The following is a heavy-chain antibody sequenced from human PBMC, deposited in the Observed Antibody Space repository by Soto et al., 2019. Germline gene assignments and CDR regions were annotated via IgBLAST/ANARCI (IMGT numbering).Heavy chain of an antibody. D-gene: IGHD6-13*01. CDR3: ARACYGFVSRIAAATKGAFDI. J-gene: IGHJ3*02. CDR1: GGTFSSYA. Sequence: QVQLVQSGAEVKKPGSSVKVSCKASGGTFSSYAISWVRQAPGQGLEWMGGIIPIFGTANYAQKFQGRVTITADESTSTAYMELSSLRSEDTAVYSCARACYGFVSRIAAATKGAFDIWGQGTMVTVSS. V-gene: IGHV1-69*01. CDR2: IIPIFGTA.